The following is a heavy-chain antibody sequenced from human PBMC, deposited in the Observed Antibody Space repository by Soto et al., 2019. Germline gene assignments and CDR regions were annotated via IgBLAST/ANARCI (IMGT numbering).Heavy chain of an antibody. CDR1: GGSISSGGYS. CDR3: AKALAPFGVAEISYFDY. D-gene: IGHD3-3*01. V-gene: IGHV4-30-2*01. J-gene: IGHJ4*02. Sequence: SETLSLRWAVSGGSISSGGYSWSWIRQPPGKGLEWIGYIYHSGSTYYNPSLKSRVTISVDRSKNQFSLKLSSVTAADTAVYYCAKALAPFGVAEISYFDYWGQGTLVTVSS. CDR2: IYHSGST.